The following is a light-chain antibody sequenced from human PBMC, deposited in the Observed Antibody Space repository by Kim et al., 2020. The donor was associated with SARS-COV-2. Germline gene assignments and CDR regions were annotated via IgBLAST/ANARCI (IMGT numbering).Light chain of an antibody. J-gene: IGKJ2*01. Sequence: SASVGDRVIITCRASQSIDNSVNWYQQKPGKAPKLLIYAASTLQSGVPSRFSGSGTGTHFTLSISALQPEDFATFYCQQSDTLPYTFGQGTKLEI. V-gene: IGKV1-39*01. CDR3: QQSDTLPYT. CDR2: AAS. CDR1: QSIDNS.